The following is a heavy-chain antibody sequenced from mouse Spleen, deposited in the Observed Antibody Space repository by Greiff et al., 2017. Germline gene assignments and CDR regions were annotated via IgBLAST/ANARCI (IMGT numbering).Heavy chain of an antibody. Sequence: EVNLVESGGGLVKPGGSLKLSCAASGFTFSSYAMSWVRQTPEKRLEWVATISSGGSYTYYPDSVKGRFTISRDNAKNTLYLQMSSLRSEDTAMYYCARQSNYYAMDYWGQGTSVTVSS. CDR1: GFTFSSYA. V-gene: IGHV5-9-3*01. CDR3: ARQSNYYAMDY. D-gene: IGHD2-5*01. CDR2: ISSGGSYT. J-gene: IGHJ4*01.